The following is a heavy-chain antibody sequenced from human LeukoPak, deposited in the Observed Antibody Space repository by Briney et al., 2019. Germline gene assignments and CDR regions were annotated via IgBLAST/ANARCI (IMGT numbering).Heavy chain of an antibody. J-gene: IGHJ3*02. CDR1: GFTFSSYA. CDR2: ISYDGSNK. Sequence: GRSLRLSCAASGFTFSSYAMHWVRQAPGKGLEWVAVISYDGSNKYYADSVKGRFTISRDNSKNTLYLQMNSLRAEETAVYYCASLKNSYDSSGYLVTDAFDIWGQGTMVTVSS. V-gene: IGHV3-30*04. D-gene: IGHD3-22*01. CDR3: ASLKNSYDSSGYLVTDAFDI.